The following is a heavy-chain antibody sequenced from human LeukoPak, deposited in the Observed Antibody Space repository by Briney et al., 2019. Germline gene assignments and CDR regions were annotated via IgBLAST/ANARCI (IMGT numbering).Heavy chain of an antibody. V-gene: IGHV3-23*01. CDR1: GLTFNNYA. Sequence: GGSLRLSCAVSGLTFNNYAMSWVRQAPGEGLEWVSAISKSGDHTYYAASAKGRFTIYRDNSKNTQYLQMNSLRAEDTAVYYCATSWGPDTSAFRWGRDGMDVWGQGTTVIVS. CDR3: ATSWGPDTSAFRWGRDGMDV. CDR2: ISKSGDHT. J-gene: IGHJ6*02. D-gene: IGHD3-16*01.